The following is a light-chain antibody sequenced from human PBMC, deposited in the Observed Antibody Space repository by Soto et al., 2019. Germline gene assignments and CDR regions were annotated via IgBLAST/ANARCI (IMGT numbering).Light chain of an antibody. CDR2: EDN. CDR1: SGSIASNY. V-gene: IGLV6-57*04. J-gene: IGLJ2*01. Sequence: NFMLTQPHSVSESPGKTVTISCTRSSGSIASNYVQWYQQRPGSAPTTVIYEDNQRPSGVPDRFSGSIDSSSNSASLTISGLKTEDEADYYCSSYGGSSNLVFGGGTKLTVL. CDR3: SSYGGSSNLV.